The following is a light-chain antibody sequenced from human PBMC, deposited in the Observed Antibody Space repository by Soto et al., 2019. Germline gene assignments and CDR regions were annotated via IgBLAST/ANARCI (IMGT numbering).Light chain of an antibody. CDR3: QQYNHWPPGYT. V-gene: IGKV3-15*01. J-gene: IGKJ2*01. CDR2: GSS. Sequence: EIVMTQDPVSLSVSPGERVTLSCRASQAIRPNLAWYQQKVGQAPRLLIYGSSTRATGIPARFSGSGSGTEFTLTISSLQSEDFAVYYCQQYNHWPPGYTFVQGTKLEI. CDR1: QAIRPN.